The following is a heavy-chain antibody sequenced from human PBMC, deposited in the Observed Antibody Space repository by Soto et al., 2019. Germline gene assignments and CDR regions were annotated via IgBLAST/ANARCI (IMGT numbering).Heavy chain of an antibody. Sequence: VGSLRLSGAASGFTFSSYSMNWVRQAPGKGLEWVSYISSSSSTIYYADSVKGRFTISRDNSKNTLYLQMNSLRAEDTAVYYCAKFSSHYGMDVWGQGTTVTVSS. V-gene: IGHV3-48*01. CDR1: GFTFSSYS. J-gene: IGHJ6*02. CDR3: AKFSSHYGMDV. CDR2: ISSSSSTI.